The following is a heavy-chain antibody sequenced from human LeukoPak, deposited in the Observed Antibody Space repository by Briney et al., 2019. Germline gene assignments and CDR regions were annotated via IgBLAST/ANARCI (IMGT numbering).Heavy chain of an antibody. CDR1: GVSISWYY. Sequence: SETVSPIYTVSGVSISWYYWSWIRLPPGKGLEWIGYIYYSGSTNYNPSLKTRVTISVDTSKNQFSLNLSYVTAADTAVYYCARGFLCGCDWDAFDYWGQGTKVTVSS. D-gene: IGHD2-21*02. V-gene: IGHV4-59*01. CDR2: IYYSGST. J-gene: IGHJ4*02. CDR3: ARGFLCGCDWDAFDY.